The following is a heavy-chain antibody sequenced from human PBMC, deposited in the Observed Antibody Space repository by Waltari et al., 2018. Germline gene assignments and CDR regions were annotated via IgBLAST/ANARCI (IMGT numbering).Heavy chain of an antibody. CDR2: IVHGDSDT. Sequence: EVQLVQSGVEVRKPGQSLKISCKGSGYSFTTYWIGWVRQMPGKGQDWMGIIVHGDSDTRDSPSFQGQVTISADNAISPDDLQWSSLKASDTAMYFCARDPTGTSSPYYFDYWGQGTLVTVSS. D-gene: IGHD1-1*01. V-gene: IGHV5-51*01. CDR3: ARDPTGTSSPYYFDY. CDR1: GYSFTTYW. J-gene: IGHJ4*02.